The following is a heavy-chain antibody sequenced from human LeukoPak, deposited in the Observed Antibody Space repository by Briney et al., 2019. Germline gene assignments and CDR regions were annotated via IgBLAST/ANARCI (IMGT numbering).Heavy chain of an antibody. CDR1: GASISSSSYY. Sequence: PSETLSLTCTVSGASISSSSYYWGYFRQPQGQGLVWIGSVYYNGNTYYNPSLKGRATIFADTSKNQFSLKLTSAAAADTDVCYCAGLWRAAIDYGGKGTLVTVSS. J-gene: IGHJ4*02. V-gene: IGHV4-39*01. CDR2: VYYNGNT. D-gene: IGHD2-15*01. CDR3: AGLWRAAIDY.